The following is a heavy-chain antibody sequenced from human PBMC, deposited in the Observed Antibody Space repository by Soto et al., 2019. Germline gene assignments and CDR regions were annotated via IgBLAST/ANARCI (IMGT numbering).Heavy chain of an antibody. Sequence: ASVKVSCKASGYTFTSYDINWVRQATGQGLEWMGWMNPNSGSTGYAQKFQGRVTMTRNTSISTAYMELSSLRSEDTAVYYCARGLLPPKDLSYSTRFDHWGQGTLVTVSS. D-gene: IGHD2-15*01. CDR1: GYTFTSYD. V-gene: IGHV1-8*01. J-gene: IGHJ5*02. CDR2: MNPNSGST. CDR3: ARGLLPPKDLSYSTRFDH.